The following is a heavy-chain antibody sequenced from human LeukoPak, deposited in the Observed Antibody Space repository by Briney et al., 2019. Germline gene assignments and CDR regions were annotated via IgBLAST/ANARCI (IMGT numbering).Heavy chain of an antibody. J-gene: IGHJ4*02. V-gene: IGHV3-64D*09. CDR2: ICSNGGST. Sequence: GGSLRLSCSASGFTFSSYAMHWVRQAPGKRLEYVSDICSNGGSTYYADSVKGRFSISRDNSKNTLYLQMSSLRAEDTAVYYCVKTADVDTAMVTFDYWGQGTLVTVSS. CDR1: GFTFSSYA. CDR3: VKTADVDTAMVTFDY. D-gene: IGHD5-18*01.